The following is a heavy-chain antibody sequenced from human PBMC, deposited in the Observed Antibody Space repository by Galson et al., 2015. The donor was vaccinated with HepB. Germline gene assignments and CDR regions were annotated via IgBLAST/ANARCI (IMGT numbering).Heavy chain of an antibody. D-gene: IGHD3-16*01. Sequence: SGAEVKKPGESLRLSCAASGFTFSSYGMHWVRQAPGKGLEWVAVISYDGSNKYYADSVKGRFTISRDNSKNTLYLQMNSLRAEDTAVYYCAKGPLGGYYFDYWGQGTLVTVSS. CDR3: AKGPLGGYYFDY. V-gene: IGHV3-30*18. CDR2: ISYDGSNK. CDR1: GFTFSSYG. J-gene: IGHJ4*02.